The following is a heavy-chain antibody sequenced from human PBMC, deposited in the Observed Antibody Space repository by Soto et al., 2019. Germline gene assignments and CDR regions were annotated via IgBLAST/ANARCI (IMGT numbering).Heavy chain of an antibody. CDR3: VKYDSSDYPLRERDV. J-gene: IGHJ6*02. CDR1: GFTFISHA. V-gene: IGHV3-23*01. Sequence: GGSLRLSWVASGFTFISHAIGWVRQAPGKGLQWVATINFSGGTYYADSVKGRFTISRGNSNSTVYLQMNSLRAEDTAIYYCVKYDSSDYPLRERDVWGLGTTVTVSS. CDR2: INFSGGT. D-gene: IGHD3-22*01.